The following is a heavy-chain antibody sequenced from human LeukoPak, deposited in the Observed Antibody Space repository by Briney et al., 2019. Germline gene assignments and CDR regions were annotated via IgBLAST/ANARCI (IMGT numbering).Heavy chain of an antibody. CDR1: GFTFSNYW. CDR3: ARGGLEPTDY. V-gene: IGHV3-74*01. Sequence: GGSLRLSCAASGFTFSNYWMHWVRQAPGKGLVWVSRLNTDGTTTSYADSVKGRFTISRDNAQNPLYLLLNGLRAEDTAVYYCARGGLEPTDYWGQGTLVTVSS. CDR2: LNTDGTTT. D-gene: IGHD1-1*01. J-gene: IGHJ4*02.